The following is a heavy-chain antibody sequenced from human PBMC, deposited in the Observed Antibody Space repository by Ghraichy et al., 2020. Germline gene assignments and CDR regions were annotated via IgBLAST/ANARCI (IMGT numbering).Heavy chain of an antibody. V-gene: IGHV4-31*03. Sequence: SETLSLTCTVSGGAISSGGYYWSWIRQHPGKGLEWIGYIFHSGNTYYNPSLKGRISISADTSKNQFSLRMSSVTAADTAVYYCAKDYSSTPGRMDVWGQGTTVTVSS. D-gene: IGHD6-13*01. J-gene: IGHJ6*02. CDR1: GGAISSGGYY. CDR3: AKDYSSTPGRMDV. CDR2: IFHSGNT.